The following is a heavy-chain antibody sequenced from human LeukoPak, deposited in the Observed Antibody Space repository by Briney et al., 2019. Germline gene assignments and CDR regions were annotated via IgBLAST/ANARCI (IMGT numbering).Heavy chain of an antibody. V-gene: IGHV3-30*18. D-gene: IGHD2-2*01. J-gene: IGHJ6*02. CDR3: AKSGGGRIVVVPAAMWDYYYYYGMDV. CDR2: ISNDGSIK. CDR1: GFTFRAYG. Sequence: QPGRSLRLSCAASGFTFRAYGMHWVRQAPGKGLEWVAVISNDGSIKHYADSVKGRFTISRDNSKNTLYLQMNSLRAEDTAVYYCAKSGGGRIVVVPAAMWDYYYYYGMDVWGQGTTVTVSS.